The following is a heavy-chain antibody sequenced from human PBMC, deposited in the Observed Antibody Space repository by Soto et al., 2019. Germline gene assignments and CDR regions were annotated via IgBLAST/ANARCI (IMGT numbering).Heavy chain of an antibody. J-gene: IGHJ6*03. D-gene: IGHD4-17*01. V-gene: IGHV3-21*01. CDR1: GFTFSSYS. CDR2: ISSSSSYI. CDR3: ARVMTTPGRYYYYYYYMDV. Sequence: EVQLVESGGGLVKPGGSLRLSCAASGFTFSSYSMNWVRQAPGKGLEWVSSISSSSSYIYYADSVKGRFTISRDNAKNSLYPQMNSLRAEDTAVYYCARVMTTPGRYYYYYYYMDVWGKGTTVTVSS.